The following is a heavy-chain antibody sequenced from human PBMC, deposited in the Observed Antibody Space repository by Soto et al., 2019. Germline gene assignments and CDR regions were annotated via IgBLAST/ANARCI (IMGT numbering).Heavy chain of an antibody. V-gene: IGHV1-2*02. J-gene: IGHJ6*03. D-gene: IGHD6-6*01. Sequence: ASVKVSCKASGYTFTGYYMHWVRQAPGQGLEWMGWINPNSGDTNYAQKFQGRVTMTRNTSISTAYMELSSLRSEDTAVYYCARGRARYMDVWGKGTTVTVSS. CDR1: GYTFTGYY. CDR3: ARGRARYMDV. CDR2: INPNSGDT.